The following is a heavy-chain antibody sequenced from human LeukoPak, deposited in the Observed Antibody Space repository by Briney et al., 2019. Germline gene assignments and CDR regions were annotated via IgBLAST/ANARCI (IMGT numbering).Heavy chain of an antibody. J-gene: IGHJ4*02. CDR2: IKQDGSEK. Sequence: GGSLRLSCAASGFTFSSYWMSWVRQAPGKGLEWVANIKQDGSEKYYVDSVEGRFTISGDNAKNSLYLHMNSLRAEDTAVYHCARDFYGDYGRNGYWGQGTLVTVSS. CDR1: GFTFSSYW. D-gene: IGHD4-17*01. V-gene: IGHV3-7*01. CDR3: ARDFYGDYGRNGY.